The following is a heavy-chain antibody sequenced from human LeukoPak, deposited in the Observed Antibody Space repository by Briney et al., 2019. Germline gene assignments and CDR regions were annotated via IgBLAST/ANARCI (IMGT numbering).Heavy chain of an antibody. D-gene: IGHD2-2*01. Sequence: ASVKVSCKASGYTFASYGISWVRQAPGQGLEWMGWISAYNGSTNYAQKLQGRVTMTTDTSTSTAYMELRSLRSDDTAVYYCARDLEHCRNIICSNSAYWGQGTLVTVSS. CDR2: ISAYNGST. CDR3: ARDLEHCRNIICSNSAY. V-gene: IGHV1-18*01. CDR1: GYTFASYG. J-gene: IGHJ4*02.